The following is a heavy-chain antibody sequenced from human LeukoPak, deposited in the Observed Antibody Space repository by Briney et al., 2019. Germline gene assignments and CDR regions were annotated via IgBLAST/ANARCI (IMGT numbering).Heavy chain of an antibody. V-gene: IGHV3-21*01. Sequence: GGSLRLSCAASGFTFSSYSMYWVRQAPGKGLEWVSSISSSSSYIYYADSVKGRFTISRDNAKNSLYLQMNSLRAEDTAVYYCARDLIPTIFGVVHYFDYWGQGTLVTVSS. J-gene: IGHJ4*02. D-gene: IGHD3-3*01. CDR3: ARDLIPTIFGVVHYFDY. CDR2: ISSSSSYI. CDR1: GFTFSSYS.